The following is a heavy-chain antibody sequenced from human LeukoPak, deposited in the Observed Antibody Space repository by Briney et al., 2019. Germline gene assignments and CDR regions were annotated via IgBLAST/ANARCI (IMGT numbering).Heavy chain of an antibody. Sequence: GGSLRLSCVASGFTFSPYTMNWVRQAPEKGLEWVSSIPSSSSSKYYADSVKGRFTISRDNAKNSLYLQLNSLRAEDTAVYYCARAGRLPHPQYYFDSWGLGTLVTVSS. CDR2: IPSSSSSK. V-gene: IGHV3-21*01. CDR3: ARAGRLPHPQYYFDS. CDR1: GFTFSPYT. J-gene: IGHJ4*02. D-gene: IGHD6-25*01.